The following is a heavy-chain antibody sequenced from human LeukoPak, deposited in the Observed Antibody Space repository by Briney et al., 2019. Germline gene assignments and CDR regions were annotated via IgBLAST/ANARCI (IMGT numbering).Heavy chain of an antibody. CDR2: INHSGST. V-gene: IGHV4-34*01. J-gene: IGHJ4*02. CDR3: ARVSSSSWRFLDY. D-gene: IGHD6-13*01. CDR1: GGSFSGYY. Sequence: PSENLSLTCAVYGGSFSGYYWSWIRQPPGKGLEWIGEINHSGSTNYNPSLKSRVTISVDTSKNQFSLKLSSVTAADTAVYYCARVSSSSWRFLDYWGQGTLVTVSS.